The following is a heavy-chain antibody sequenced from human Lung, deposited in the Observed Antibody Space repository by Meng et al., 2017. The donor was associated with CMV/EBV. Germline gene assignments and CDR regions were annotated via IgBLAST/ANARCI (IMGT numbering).Heavy chain of an antibody. Sequence: SQTLSLTCPISGDSVSSNSAAWNWIRQSPSRGLEWLGRTYYRSKWYDDYAMAVKSRITINPDTSKNQFSLQLNSVTPEDTAVYYCARDYYDSGAYYYTEEYYHGLDVWGQGTTVTVSS. CDR2: TYYRSKWYD. CDR3: ARDYYDSGAYYYTEEYYHGLDV. V-gene: IGHV6-1*01. D-gene: IGHD3-22*01. CDR1: GDSVSSNSAA. J-gene: IGHJ6*02.